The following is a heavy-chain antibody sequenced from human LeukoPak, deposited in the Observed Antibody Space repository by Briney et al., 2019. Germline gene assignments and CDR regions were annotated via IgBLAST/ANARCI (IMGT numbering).Heavy chain of an antibody. V-gene: IGHV3-30*04. D-gene: IGHD3-3*01. CDR1: GFTFSSYA. CDR3: ARVFLERLTSGYFDN. CDR2: MRYDATKK. J-gene: IGHJ4*02. Sequence: PGRSLRLSCAASGFTFSSYAMHWVRQAPGKGLEWVAFMRYDATKKYYADSVKGRFTISRDNPKNTLYLQMNSLRDDDTAVHYCARVFLERLTSGYFDNWGQGTLVTVSP.